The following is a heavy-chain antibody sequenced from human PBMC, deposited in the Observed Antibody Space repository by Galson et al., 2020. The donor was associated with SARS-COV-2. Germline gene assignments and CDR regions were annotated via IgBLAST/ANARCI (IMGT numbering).Heavy chain of an antibody. J-gene: IGHJ4*02. CDR1: GLTFSGYG. V-gene: IGHV3-33*01. D-gene: IGHD1-1*01. Sequence: GGSLRLSCAASGLTFSGYGMHWVRQAPGKGLEWVALIWHDGNKIYYADSVKGRFTISRDNSKNTLYLEMNSLRAEDTAVYYCAGLRTNWYFDYWGQGTRVTVSS. CDR3: AGLRTNWYFDY. CDR2: IWHDGNKI.